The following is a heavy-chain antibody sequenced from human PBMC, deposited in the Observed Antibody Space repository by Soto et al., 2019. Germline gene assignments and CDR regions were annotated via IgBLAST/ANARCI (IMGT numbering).Heavy chain of an antibody. J-gene: IGHJ6*02. D-gene: IGHD3-16*01. CDR3: AMVDVYVTPSPQDV. CDR2: INTYNGNT. V-gene: IGHV1-18*01. CDR1: GYTFTRYG. Sequence: QVQLVQSGAEVKNPGASVKVSCKASGYTFTRYGIGWARQAPGQGLEWMGWINTYNGNTNYAQNVQGRVTLTTDTSTSKADMELRSLTSNDKAIYYCAMVDVYVTPSPQDVWGQGTTVIVSS.